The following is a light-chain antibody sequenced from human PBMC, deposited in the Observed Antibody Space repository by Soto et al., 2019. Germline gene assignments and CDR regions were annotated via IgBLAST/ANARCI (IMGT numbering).Light chain of an antibody. CDR2: GAS. CDR1: QGISND. V-gene: IGKV1-27*01. Sequence: DIQMTQSPSSLSASVGDRVTITCRASQGISNDLAWYQQKPGKLTNLLIYGASTRQSGVPSRFSGSGSGTDFTLTISSLQPDDIATYYWQNHNSAPLTFGGGTKVEIK. CDR3: QNHNSAPLT. J-gene: IGKJ4*01.